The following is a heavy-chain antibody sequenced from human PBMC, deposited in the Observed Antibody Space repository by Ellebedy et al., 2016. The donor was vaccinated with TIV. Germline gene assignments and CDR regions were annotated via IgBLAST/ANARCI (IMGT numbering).Heavy chain of an antibody. CDR1: GFTFVDYA. V-gene: IGHV3-49*04. J-gene: IGHJ4*02. Sequence: GESLKISCTASGFTFVDYAINWVRQAPGKGLEWVGFIRNKPYGGTAEYAASVKGRFTISRDDSKSIAYLQMNSLKTEDTAMYYCTRDVEFPGLGFDYWGQGTLVTVSS. CDR3: TRDVEFPGLGFDY. D-gene: IGHD1-1*01. CDR2: IRNKPYGGTA.